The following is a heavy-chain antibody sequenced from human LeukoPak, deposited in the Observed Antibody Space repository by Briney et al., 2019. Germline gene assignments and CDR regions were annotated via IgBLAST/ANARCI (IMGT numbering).Heavy chain of an antibody. CDR3: ARVARGGIVVVPAAMHY. J-gene: IGHJ4*02. CDR1: GFTFSSYA. Sequence: GGSLRLSCAASGFTFSSYAMHWVRQAPGKRLERVAVISYDGSNKYYADSVKGRFTISRDNSKNTLYLQMNSLRAEDTAVYYCARVARGGIVVVPAAMHYWGQGTLVTVSS. V-gene: IGHV3-30*04. CDR2: ISYDGSNK. D-gene: IGHD2-2*01.